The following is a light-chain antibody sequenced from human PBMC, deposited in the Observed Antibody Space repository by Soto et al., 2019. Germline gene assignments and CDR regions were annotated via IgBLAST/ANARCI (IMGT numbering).Light chain of an antibody. CDR1: QNVDSNY. J-gene: IGKJ1*01. CDR2: GAS. Sequence: IGLNQSSGTVSLSTEERDTLSCRASQNVDSNYLAWYQQKPGQAPRIIIFGASGRATGIPDRFSGSGSGTDFTLTISRLEPEDFAVYYCQQYGSLSWTFCQVTIVDI. CDR3: QQYGSLSWT. V-gene: IGKV3-20*01.